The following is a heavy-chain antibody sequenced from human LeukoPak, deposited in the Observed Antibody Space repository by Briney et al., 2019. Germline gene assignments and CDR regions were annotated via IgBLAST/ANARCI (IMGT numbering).Heavy chain of an antibody. CDR3: ARVVSTIWSHFDY. J-gene: IGHJ4*02. CDR2: IYHSGST. CDR1: GGSISSSNW. Sequence: PSGTLSLTCAVSGGSISSSNWWSWVRQPPGKGLEWIGEIYHSGSTNYNPSLKSRVTISVDKSKNQFSLKLSSVTAADTAVYYCARVVSTIWSHFDYWGQGTLVTVSS. V-gene: IGHV4-4*02. D-gene: IGHD3-3*01.